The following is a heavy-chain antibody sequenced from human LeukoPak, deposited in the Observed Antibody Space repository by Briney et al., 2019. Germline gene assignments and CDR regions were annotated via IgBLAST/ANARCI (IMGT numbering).Heavy chain of an antibody. J-gene: IGHJ5*02. Sequence: GASVKVSCKASGSTFTGYYMHWVRQAPGQGLEWMGWINPNSGGTNYAQKFQGRATMTRDTSISTAYVELSRLRSDDTAVYYCAREVRPDGSGIDPWGQGTLVTVSS. CDR2: INPNSGGT. V-gene: IGHV1-2*02. D-gene: IGHD5-24*01. CDR3: AREVRPDGSGIDP. CDR1: GSTFTGYY.